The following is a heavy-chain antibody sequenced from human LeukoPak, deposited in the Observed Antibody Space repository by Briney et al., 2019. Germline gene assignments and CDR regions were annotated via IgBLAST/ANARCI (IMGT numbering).Heavy chain of an antibody. D-gene: IGHD4-17*01. CDR2: IILIFSTE. Sequence: SVKVSCKSSGGTFSNYAISWVRQAPGQGLEWMGGIILIFSTENYAEKFQGRVTITTDESTSTAYMELSSLRSEDTAVYYCAREGDYGVWFDHWGQGTLVTVSS. V-gene: IGHV1-69*05. CDR3: AREGDYGVWFDH. J-gene: IGHJ5*02. CDR1: GGTFSNYA.